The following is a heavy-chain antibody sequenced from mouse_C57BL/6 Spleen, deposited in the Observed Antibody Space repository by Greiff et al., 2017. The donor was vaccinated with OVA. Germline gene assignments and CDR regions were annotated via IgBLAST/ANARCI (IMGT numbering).Heavy chain of an antibody. CDR2: ISSGGSYT. Sequence: EVQLQESGGDLVKPGGSLKLSCAASGFTFSSYGMSWVRQTPDKRLEWVATISSGGSYTYYPDSVTGRFTISRDNAKNTLYLQMSSLKSEDTAMYYCARQEYYYGSEDAMDYWGQGTSVTVSS. V-gene: IGHV5-6*01. CDR1: GFTFSSYG. CDR3: ARQEYYYGSEDAMDY. J-gene: IGHJ4*01. D-gene: IGHD1-1*01.